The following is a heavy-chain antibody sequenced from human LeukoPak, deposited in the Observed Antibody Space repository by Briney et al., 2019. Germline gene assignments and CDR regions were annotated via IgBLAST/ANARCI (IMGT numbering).Heavy chain of an antibody. V-gene: IGHV1-46*01. D-gene: IGHD2-2*01. CDR1: GYTFINYY. CDR2: INPSGGST. CDR3: ARDGRWDCSSTSCYVYYYYYMDV. J-gene: IGHJ6*03. Sequence: ASVKVSCKASGYTFINYYMHWVRQAPGQGLEWMGIINPSGGSTSCGQKFQGRVTMTRDMSTSTFYMELSSLRFEDTAVYYCARDGRWDCSSTSCYVYYYYYMDVWGKGTTVTISS.